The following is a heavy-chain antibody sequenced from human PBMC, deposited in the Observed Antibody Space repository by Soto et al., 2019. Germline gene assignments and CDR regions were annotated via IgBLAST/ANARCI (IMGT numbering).Heavy chain of an antibody. J-gene: IGHJ4*02. V-gene: IGHV3-15*01. CDR2: IKSRSEGGAR. CDR3: VEGWNDF. D-gene: IGHD1-1*01. Sequence: EVKVVESGGNLVKPGGSLRLSCETSGFMFSSAWMSWVRQAPGKGLEWVGRIKSRSEGGARDYAAPVKGRFNISRDDSKNMEYLQMDSLRAEDTAVYYCVEGWNDFWGPGTLVTVSS. CDR1: GFMFSSAW.